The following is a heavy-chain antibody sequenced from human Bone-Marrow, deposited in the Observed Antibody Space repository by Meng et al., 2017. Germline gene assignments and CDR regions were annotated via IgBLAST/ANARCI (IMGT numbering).Heavy chain of an antibody. CDR3: AKPFWELLGKYYFDY. J-gene: IGHJ4*02. V-gene: IGHV4-59*01. D-gene: IGHD1-26*01. Sequence: SETLSLTCTVSGGSISSYYWSWIRQPPGKGLEWIGYIYYSGSTNYNPSLKSRVTISVDTSKNQFSLKLSSVTAADTAVYYCAKPFWELLGKYYFDYWGQGTLVTVSS. CDR2: IYYSGST. CDR1: GGSISSYY.